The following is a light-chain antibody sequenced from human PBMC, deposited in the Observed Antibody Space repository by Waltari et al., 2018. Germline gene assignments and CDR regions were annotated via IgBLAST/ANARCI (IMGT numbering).Light chain of an antibody. CDR2: KDD. CDR1: ELGNKY. J-gene: IGLJ2*01. V-gene: IGLV3-1*01. Sequence: SYELTQPPSVSVSPGQTTSIICSGDELGNKYTCWYQQKPGQSPVMVIFKDDQRPSGITERFTGSNSGNTATLTITGTQPLDEADYYCQAWDTSTGDVVFGGGTKLTVL. CDR3: QAWDTSTGDVV.